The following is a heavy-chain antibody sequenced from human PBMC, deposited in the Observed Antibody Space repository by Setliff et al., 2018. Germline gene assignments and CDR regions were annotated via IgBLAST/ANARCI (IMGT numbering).Heavy chain of an antibody. CDR2: INGDATIT. Sequence: PGGSLRLSCAASGFTFSTYAMSWVRQAPGKGLEWVSRINGDATITNYADSVKGRFTISRDNGRNTLYLQINSLRGEDTGVYFCASIDWGENFYNTDVWGKGTTVTVSS. J-gene: IGHJ6*04. D-gene: IGHD7-27*01. V-gene: IGHV3-74*01. CDR3: ASIDWGENFYNTDV. CDR1: GFTFSTYA.